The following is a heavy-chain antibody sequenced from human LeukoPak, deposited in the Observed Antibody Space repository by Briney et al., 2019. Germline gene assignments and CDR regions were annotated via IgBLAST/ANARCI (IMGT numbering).Heavy chain of an antibody. D-gene: IGHD2-15*01. V-gene: IGHV3-23*01. CDR2: ISGSGVSGGNT. CDR1: GFTFSSYA. J-gene: IGHJ2*01. CDR3: AREVMVVAATTFWYFDL. Sequence: GGSLRLSCAASGFTFSSYAMSWVRQAPGKGLEWVSNISGSGVSGGNTYYADSVKGRFTISRDNAKNSLFLHMNSLRGEDPAVYYCAREVMVVAATTFWYFDLWGRGTLVTVSS.